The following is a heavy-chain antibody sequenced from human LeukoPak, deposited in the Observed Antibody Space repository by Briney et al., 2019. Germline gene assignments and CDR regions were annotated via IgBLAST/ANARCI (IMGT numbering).Heavy chain of an antibody. CDR1: GGTFSSYA. D-gene: IGHD5-18*01. CDR2: IIPIFGTA. V-gene: IGHV1-69*05. CDR3: AREGYSYGYSPYYYYMDV. J-gene: IGHJ6*03. Sequence: GSSVKVSCKASGGTFSSYAISWVRQAPGQGLEWMGRIIPIFGTANYAQKFQGRVTITTDESTSTAYMELSSLRSGDTAVYYCAREGYSYGYSPYYYYMDVWGKGTTVTVSS.